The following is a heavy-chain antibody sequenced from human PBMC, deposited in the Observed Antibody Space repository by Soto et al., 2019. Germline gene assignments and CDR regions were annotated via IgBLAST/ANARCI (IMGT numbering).Heavy chain of an antibody. J-gene: IGHJ4*02. Sequence: PGGSLRLSCAASGFTFDDYGMSWVRQAPGKGLEWVSGINWNGGSTGHADSVKGRFTISRDNAKNSLYLQMNSLRAEDTALYYCARASYYYDSSGYLDYWGQGTLVTVSS. CDR2: INWNGGST. D-gene: IGHD3-22*01. V-gene: IGHV3-20*04. CDR1: GFTFDDYG. CDR3: ARASYYYDSSGYLDY.